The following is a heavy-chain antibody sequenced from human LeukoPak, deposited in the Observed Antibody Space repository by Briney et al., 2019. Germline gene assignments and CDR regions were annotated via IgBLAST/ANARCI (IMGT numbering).Heavy chain of an antibody. J-gene: IGHJ5*02. Sequence: PSETLSLTCTVSGGSISSSSYYWGWIRQPPGKGLEWIGSIYYSGSTYYNPSLKSRVTISVDTSKNQFSLKLSSVTAADTAVYYCARGLNYDFWSGYLTNWFDPWGQGTLVTVSS. CDR1: GGSISSSSYY. CDR3: ARGLNYDFWSGYLTNWFDP. CDR2: IYYSGST. V-gene: IGHV4-39*07. D-gene: IGHD3-3*01.